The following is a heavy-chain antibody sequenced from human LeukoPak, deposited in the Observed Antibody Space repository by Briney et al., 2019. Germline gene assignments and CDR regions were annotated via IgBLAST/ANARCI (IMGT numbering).Heavy chain of an antibody. D-gene: IGHD2-2*01. CDR1: GESFSAYY. J-gene: IGHJ3*02. V-gene: IGHV4-34*01. CDR2: INHSGST. Sequence: SETLSLTCAVFGESFSAYYWNWIRQPPGKGMEWIGEINHSGSTNYSPSLKSRVTISVDTSKNQFSLKLSSVTAADTAVYYCARGDRPREVPPRIRKKNAFDIWGQGTMVTVSS. CDR3: ARGDRPREVPPRIRKKNAFDI.